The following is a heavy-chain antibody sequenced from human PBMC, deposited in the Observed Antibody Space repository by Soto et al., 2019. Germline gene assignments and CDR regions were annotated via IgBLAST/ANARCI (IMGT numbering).Heavy chain of an antibody. V-gene: IGHV3-23*01. D-gene: IGHD2-15*01. J-gene: IGHJ4*02. CDR2: ISRSGGGT. CDR3: AKDRGGTEPPRDFDY. Sequence: EMQLLESGGGLVQPGGSLRLSCAASGFTFSNYAMTWVRQAPGKGLEWVSTISRSGGGTYYADSVKGRFTISRDNFRNTLYLQMNSLRAEDTAVYYCAKDRGGTEPPRDFDYWGQGTLVTVSS. CDR1: GFTFSNYA.